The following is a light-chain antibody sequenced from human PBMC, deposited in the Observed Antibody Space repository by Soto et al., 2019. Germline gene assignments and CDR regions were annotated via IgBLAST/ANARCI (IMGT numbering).Light chain of an antibody. Sequence: QSVLAQPASVSGSPGQSITISCTGTSSDVGGYNYVSWYQQHPGKAPKLMIYEVNNRPSGVSNRFSGSKSGNTASLTISGLRAEDEADYYCSSYTSSSTQVLGGGTKLTVL. J-gene: IGLJ3*02. CDR1: SSDVGGYNY. CDR2: EVN. V-gene: IGLV2-14*01. CDR3: SSYTSSSTQV.